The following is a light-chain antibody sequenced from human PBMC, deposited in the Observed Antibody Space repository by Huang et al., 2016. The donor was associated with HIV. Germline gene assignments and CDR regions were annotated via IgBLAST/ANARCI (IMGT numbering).Light chain of an antibody. J-gene: IGKJ5*01. Sequence: DIQMTQSPSSLSASVGDRVTITCRASQSNSSYLNWYQQKPGKAPKLLIYAASSLQSWVPSRFSGSGSGTDFTLTISSLQPEDFATYYCQQSYSTPITFGQGTRLEIK. V-gene: IGKV1-39*01. CDR3: QQSYSTPIT. CDR2: AAS. CDR1: QSNSSY.